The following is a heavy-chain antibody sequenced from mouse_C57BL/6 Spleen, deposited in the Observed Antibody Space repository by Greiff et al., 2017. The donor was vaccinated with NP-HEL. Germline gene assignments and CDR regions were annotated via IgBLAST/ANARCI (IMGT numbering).Heavy chain of an antibody. CDR2: IYPGDGDT. CDR1: GYAFSSYW. V-gene: IGHV1-80*01. J-gene: IGHJ3*01. CDR3: ARPYDYETPFAY. Sequence: QVQLQQSGAELVKPGASVKISCKASGYAFSSYWMNWVKQRPGKGLEWIGQIYPGDGDTNYNGKFKGKATLTADKSSSTAYMQLSSLTSEDSAVYFCARPYDYETPFAYWGRGTLVTVSA. D-gene: IGHD2-4*01.